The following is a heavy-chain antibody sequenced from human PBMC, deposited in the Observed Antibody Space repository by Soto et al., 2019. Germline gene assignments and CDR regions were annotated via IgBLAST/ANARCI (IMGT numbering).Heavy chain of an antibody. CDR2: IIPIFGTA. D-gene: IGHD3-22*01. V-gene: IGHV1-69*01. CDR3: ARDPYDSSGYYYYGMDV. Sequence: QVQLVQSGAEVKKPGSSVKVSCKASGGTFSSYAISWVRQAPGQGLEWMGGIIPIFGTANYAQKFQGRVTIRADESTSRAYMELSSLRSEDTAVYYCARDPYDSSGYYYYGMDVWGQGTTVTVSS. J-gene: IGHJ6*02. CDR1: GGTFSSYA.